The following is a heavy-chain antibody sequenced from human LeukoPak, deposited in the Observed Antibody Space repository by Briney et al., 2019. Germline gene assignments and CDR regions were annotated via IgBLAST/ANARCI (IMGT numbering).Heavy chain of an antibody. CDR3: ARPLGYYYGMDV. CDR1: GFAFSSYE. V-gene: IGHV3-48*03. CDR2: ISSSGSTI. Sequence: GGSLRLSCAASGFAFSSYEMNWVRQAPGKGLEWVSYISSSGSTIYYADSVKGRFTISRDNAKNSLYLQMNSLRAEDTSVYYCARPLGYYYGMDVWGQGTTVTVSS. J-gene: IGHJ6*02. D-gene: IGHD3-10*01.